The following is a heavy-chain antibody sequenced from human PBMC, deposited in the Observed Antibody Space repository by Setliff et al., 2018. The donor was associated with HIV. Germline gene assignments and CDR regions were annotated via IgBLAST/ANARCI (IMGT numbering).Heavy chain of an antibody. CDR2: INPNSGGT. D-gene: IGHD4-17*01. CDR3: AGDTVKATFSDY. J-gene: IGHJ4*02. CDR1: GYSFTAYH. Sequence: GASVKVSCKSSGYSFTAYHMHWVRQAPGQGLEWMGWINPNSGGTNYAQKFQGRVTMTRDTSIITAYMELSSLTSADTAVYYCAGDTVKATFSDYWGQGTLVTVSS. V-gene: IGHV1-2*02.